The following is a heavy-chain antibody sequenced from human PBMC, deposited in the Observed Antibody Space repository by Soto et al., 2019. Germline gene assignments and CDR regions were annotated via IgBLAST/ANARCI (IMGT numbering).Heavy chain of an antibody. V-gene: IGHV4-4*08. CDR2: VYNSGKT. CDR1: GGSLTTDSWT. CDR3: ARREAGPGSWFDP. Sequence: PSETLSLTCTVSGGSLTTDSWTWIWIRKPPGKGLEWIGYVYNSGKTVYNPSLKSRVTISVDTSKDQFSLRLESVTATDTAVYFCARREAGPGSWFDPWGQGTLVTVSS. J-gene: IGHJ5*02. D-gene: IGHD6-19*01.